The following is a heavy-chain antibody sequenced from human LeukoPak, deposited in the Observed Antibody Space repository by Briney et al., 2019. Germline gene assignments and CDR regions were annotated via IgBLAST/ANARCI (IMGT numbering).Heavy chain of an antibody. CDR1: GYSISSGYY. D-gene: IGHD3-10*01. V-gene: IGHV4-38-2*02. J-gene: IGHJ5*02. CDR2: IYHSGST. Sequence: SETLSLTCTVSGYSISSGYYWGWIRQPPGKGLEWIGSIYHSGSTYYNPSLKSRVTISVDTSKNQFSLKLSSVTAADTAVYYCARGVWFGELYHWFDPWGQGTLVTVSS. CDR3: ARGVWFGELYHWFDP.